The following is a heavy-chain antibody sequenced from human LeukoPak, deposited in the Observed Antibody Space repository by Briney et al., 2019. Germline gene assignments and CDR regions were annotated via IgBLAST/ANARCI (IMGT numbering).Heavy chain of an antibody. Sequence: GGSLRLSCAASGFTFSSYWMNWVRQAPGTGLEWVANINQDGSTKYYLDSVKGRFTISRDNAKNSLYLQMNSLRAEETALYYCARGLTTTPNWFDPWGQGTLVTVSS. CDR1: GFTFSSYW. V-gene: IGHV3-7*01. CDR2: INQDGSTK. J-gene: IGHJ5*02. CDR3: ARGLTTTPNWFDP. D-gene: IGHD4-17*01.